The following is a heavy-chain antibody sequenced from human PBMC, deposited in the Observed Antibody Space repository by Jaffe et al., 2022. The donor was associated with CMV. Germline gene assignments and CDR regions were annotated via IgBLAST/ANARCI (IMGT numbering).Heavy chain of an antibody. Sequence: EVQLVESGGGLVQPGGSLRLSCAASGFTFSNSDMNWVHQAPGKGLEWVSGVSWNGSRTHYADSVKGRFIISRDNSRNTLYLQTNSLRAEDTAVYYCARDCRYYDSSGYGGGFDPWGQGTLVTVSS. CDR2: VSWNGSRT. CDR3: ARDCRYYDSSGYGGGFDP. D-gene: IGHD3-22*01. V-gene: IGHV3-35*01. CDR1: GFTFSNSD. J-gene: IGHJ5*02.